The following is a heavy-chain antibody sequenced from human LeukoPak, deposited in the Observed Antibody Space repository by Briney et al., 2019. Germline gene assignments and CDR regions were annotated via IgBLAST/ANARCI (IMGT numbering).Heavy chain of an antibody. CDR3: AKRDDSGGNLVDL. CDR2: IYYSGST. CDR1: GGSIRSGSHY. V-gene: IGHV4-39*02. Sequence: SETLSLTCTVSGGSIRSGSHYWVWIRQPPGKGLEWIGSIYYSGSTYYNSSLENRVTISIDTSRNHFSLRLRSLSAADTSVYYCAKRDDSGGNLVDLWGQGTLVTVSS. J-gene: IGHJ4*02. D-gene: IGHD3-22*01.